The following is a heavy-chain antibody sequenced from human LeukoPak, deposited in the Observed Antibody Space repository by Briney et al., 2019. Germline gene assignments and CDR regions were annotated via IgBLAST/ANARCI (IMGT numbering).Heavy chain of an antibody. V-gene: IGHV3-7*03. D-gene: IGHD3-16*01. Sequence: GGSLRLSCAASGFTFSAYWMTWVRQAPGKGLEWVGNINEDGGAKSYVDSVTGRFTTSRDNAKNTLFLQMNSLRTEDTAVYYCARTVNYGYEYWGQGTLVTVSS. CDR2: INEDGGAK. CDR3: ARTVNYGYEY. CDR1: GFTFSAYW. J-gene: IGHJ4*02.